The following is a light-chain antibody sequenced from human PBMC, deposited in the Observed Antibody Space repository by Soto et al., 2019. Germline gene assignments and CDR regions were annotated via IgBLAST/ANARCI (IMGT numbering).Light chain of an antibody. CDR2: EVS. Sequence: QSVLTQPGSVSGSPGQSITIYCTGTSXDVGGYNYVSWYQQHPGKAPKLMIYEVSNRPSGVSNRFSGSKSGNTASLTISGLQAEDEADYYCSSYTSSSTLVFGTGTKVTVL. J-gene: IGLJ1*01. CDR3: SSYTSSSTLV. V-gene: IGLV2-14*01. CDR1: SXDVGGYNY.